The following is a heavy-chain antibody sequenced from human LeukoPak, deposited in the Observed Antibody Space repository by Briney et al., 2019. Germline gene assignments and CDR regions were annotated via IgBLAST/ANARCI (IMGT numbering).Heavy chain of an antibody. CDR1: GGSISSSNW. J-gene: IGHJ3*02. CDR2: IYHSGST. CDR3: AREADREGDAFDI. D-gene: IGHD3-22*01. Sequence: SETLSLTCAVSGGSISSSNWWSWVRQPPGKGLELIGEIYHSGSTNYNPSLKSRVTISVDKSKNQFSLKLSSVTAADTAVYYCAREADREGDAFDIWGQGTMVTVSS. V-gene: IGHV4-4*02.